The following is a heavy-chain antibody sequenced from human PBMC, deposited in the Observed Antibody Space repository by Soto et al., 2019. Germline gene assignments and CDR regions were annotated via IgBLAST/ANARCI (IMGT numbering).Heavy chain of an antibody. Sequence: GGSLRLSCAASGFSFSSYAMSWVRQPPGKGLEWVSVVGGSGGSTYYADPVKGRFTISRDNSKNTLHLQMNSLRAEDTAVCYCAKVREVVVITTPFYFDYWGQGTLVTAPQ. CDR3: AKVREVVVITTPFYFDY. CDR2: VGGSGGST. J-gene: IGHJ4*02. D-gene: IGHD3-22*01. V-gene: IGHV3-23*01. CDR1: GFSFSSYA.